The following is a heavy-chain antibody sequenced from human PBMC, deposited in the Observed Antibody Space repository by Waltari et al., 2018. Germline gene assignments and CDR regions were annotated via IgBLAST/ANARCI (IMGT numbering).Heavy chain of an antibody. CDR2: VLRTGKT. D-gene: IGHD2-15*01. Sequence: QLQESGPGLVKPSGTLSLSCAACGDSVTSANWWSWVRQSPQRGLGWIEQVLRTGKTNYSPSFASRVTMSLDASNNQFSLKVTSATAADTAVYYCARDHGRALYLDVWGPGTLVTVSP. CDR3: ARDHGRALYLDV. CDR1: GDSVTSANW. V-gene: IGHV4-4*02. J-gene: IGHJ4*02.